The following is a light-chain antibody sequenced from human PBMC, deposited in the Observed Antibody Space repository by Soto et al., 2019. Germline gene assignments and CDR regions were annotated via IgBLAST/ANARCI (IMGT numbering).Light chain of an antibody. J-gene: IGKJ1*01. CDR2: VVY. V-gene: IGKV1-39*01. CDR1: HTVRKI. CDR3: QQSNNCPGT. Sequence: DIQMTQSPSSLSAPVGDSVTITCGASHTVRKILNWYQKKKGKAPKLLISVVYSLHSGIPSRLSGSGYGTELTITISSMQSEDFAAYYCQQSNNCPGTFGHGTKVDIK.